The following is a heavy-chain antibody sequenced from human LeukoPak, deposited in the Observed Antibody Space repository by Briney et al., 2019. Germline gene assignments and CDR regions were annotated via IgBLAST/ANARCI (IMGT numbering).Heavy chain of an antibody. CDR3: ARGWSGSNGY. CDR2: ISSSSSTI. J-gene: IGHJ4*02. CDR1: GFTFSSYS. Sequence: PGGSLRLSCAASGFTFSSYSMNWVRQAPGKGLEWVSYISSSSSTIYCADSVEGRFTISRGNSKNTLFLQMNSLRAEDTAVYYCARGWSGSNGYWGQGTLVTVSS. D-gene: IGHD1-26*01. V-gene: IGHV3-48*01.